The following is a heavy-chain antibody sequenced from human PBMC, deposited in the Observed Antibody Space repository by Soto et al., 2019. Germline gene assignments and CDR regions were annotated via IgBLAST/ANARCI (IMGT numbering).Heavy chain of an antibody. CDR1: GFSFSDGL. CDR2: ITLDNGNT. V-gene: IGHV1-3*01. CDR3: SRGILSVGPRANDSFDV. J-gene: IGHJ3*01. D-gene: IGHD1-20*01. Sequence: QVQLVQSGAEVRKPGASVNISCRASGFSFSDGLINWVRQAPGQSLEWMGWITLDNGNTRYSQPFQGRVTISRHSSSSIAYVEVSDLTSEDTSVYYCSRGILSVGPRANDSFDVWGQGTMVTVSS.